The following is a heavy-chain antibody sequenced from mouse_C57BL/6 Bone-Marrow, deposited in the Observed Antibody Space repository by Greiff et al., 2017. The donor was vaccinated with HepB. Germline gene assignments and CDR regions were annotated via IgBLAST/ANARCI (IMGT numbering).Heavy chain of an antibody. J-gene: IGHJ4*01. Sequence: QVQLQQPGAVLVKPGASVKLSCKASGYTFTSYWMHWVKQRPGQGLEWIGMIHPNSGSTNYNEKFKSKATLTVDKSSSTAYMQLSSLTSEDSAVYYCARSGGYYAMDYWGQGTSVTVSS. D-gene: IGHD3-1*01. CDR2: IHPNSGST. V-gene: IGHV1-64*01. CDR1: GYTFTSYW. CDR3: ARSGGYYAMDY.